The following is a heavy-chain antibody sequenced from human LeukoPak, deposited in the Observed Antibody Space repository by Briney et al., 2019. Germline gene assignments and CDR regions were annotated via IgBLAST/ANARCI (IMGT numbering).Heavy chain of an antibody. CDR1: GYSFTSYW. J-gene: IGHJ4*02. V-gene: IGHV5-51*01. Sequence: GESLKISCKGSGYSFTSYWIGWVRQMPGKGLEWMGIIYPGDSDTRYSPSFQGQVTISADKSISTAYLQWSSLKASDTAMYYCARHAMIYDYVWGSYRYPDYWAREPWSPSPQ. CDR3: ARHAMIYDYVWGSYRYPDY. CDR2: IYPGDSDT. D-gene: IGHD3-16*02.